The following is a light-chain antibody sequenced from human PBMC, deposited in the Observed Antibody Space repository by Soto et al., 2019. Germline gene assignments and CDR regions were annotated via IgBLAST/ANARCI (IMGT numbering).Light chain of an antibody. J-gene: IGKJ1*01. CDR2: KAS. Sequence: DIQMTQSPSTLSASVGDRVTITCRASQSISSWLAWYQQKPGKAPKLLIYKASSLESGVPSRFSGSGSGTEFTLTISILQPDYFATYYCQQYNSYPWPFGQGTEVEVK. CDR1: QSISSW. V-gene: IGKV1-5*03. CDR3: QQYNSYPWP.